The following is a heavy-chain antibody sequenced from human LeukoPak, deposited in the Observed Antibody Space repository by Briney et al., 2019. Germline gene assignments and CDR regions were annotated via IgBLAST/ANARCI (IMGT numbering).Heavy chain of an antibody. Sequence: AGGSLRLSCAASGFTFSTYWMSWVRQAPGKGLEWVANVKQDGREKYYVDSVKGRFTISRDNAKNSLYLQMNSLRAEDTAVYYCARVLGSGYFYGMDVWGKGTMVTVSS. J-gene: IGHJ6*04. CDR3: ARVLGSGYFYGMDV. CDR1: GFTFSTYW. V-gene: IGHV3-7*03. CDR2: VKQDGREK. D-gene: IGHD3-10*01.